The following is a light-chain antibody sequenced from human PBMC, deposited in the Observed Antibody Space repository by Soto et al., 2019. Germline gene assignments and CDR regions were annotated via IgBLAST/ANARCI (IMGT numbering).Light chain of an antibody. J-gene: IGLJ1*01. CDR3: QSYDRSLSGSRV. CDR2: DNT. V-gene: IGLV1-40*01. CDR1: SSNIGAGYD. Sequence: QSALTQPPSVSGAPGQRVTISCTGSSSNIGAGYDVHWYQQLPGTAPKLLLYDNTNRPSGVPDRFSGSKSGTSASLAITGLQAEDEADYYCQSYDRSLSGSRVFGTGTKVT.